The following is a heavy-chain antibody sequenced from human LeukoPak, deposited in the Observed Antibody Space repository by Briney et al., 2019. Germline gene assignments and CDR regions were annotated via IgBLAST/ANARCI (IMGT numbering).Heavy chain of an antibody. CDR1: GYTFTGYY. V-gene: IGHV1-2*02. CDR3: ASQSVDIVVVPAAIGYMDV. CDR2: INPNSGGT. D-gene: IGHD2-2*02. Sequence: ASVKVSCKASGYTFTGYYMHWVRQAPGQGLEWMGWINPNSGGTNYAQKFQGRVTMTRDTSISTAYMELSRLRSDDTAVYYCASQSVDIVVVPAAIGYMDVWGKGTTVTVSS. J-gene: IGHJ6*03.